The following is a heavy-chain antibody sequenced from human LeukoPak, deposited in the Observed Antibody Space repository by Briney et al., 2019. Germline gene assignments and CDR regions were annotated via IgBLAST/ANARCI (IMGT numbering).Heavy chain of an antibody. J-gene: IGHJ4*02. CDR3: ARDLIAARPAHLFDY. D-gene: IGHD6-6*01. Sequence: GGSLRLSCAASGFTFSSYAMHWVRQAPGKGLEWVAVISYDGSNKYYADSVKGRFTISRDNSKNTLYLQMNSLRAEDTAVYYCARDLIAARPAHLFDYWGQGTLVTVSS. V-gene: IGHV3-30-3*01. CDR1: GFTFSSYA. CDR2: ISYDGSNK.